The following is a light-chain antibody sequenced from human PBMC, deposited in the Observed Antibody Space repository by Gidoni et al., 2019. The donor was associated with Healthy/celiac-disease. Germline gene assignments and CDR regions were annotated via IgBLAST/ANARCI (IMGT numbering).Light chain of an antibody. Sequence: QSALTQPASVSGSPGQSITISCTGTSSDVGGYNYVSWYQQHPGKAPKLMIYEVSNRPSEVSNRFSGSKSGNTASLTISGLQAEDEADYYCSSYTSSNWVFGGGTKLTVL. CDR2: EVS. CDR3: SSYTSSNWV. CDR1: SSDVGGYNY. J-gene: IGLJ3*02. V-gene: IGLV2-14*01.